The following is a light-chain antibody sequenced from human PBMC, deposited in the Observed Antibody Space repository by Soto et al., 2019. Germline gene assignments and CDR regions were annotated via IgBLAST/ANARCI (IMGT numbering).Light chain of an antibody. V-gene: IGLV2-14*01. CDR3: SSYTISSTYV. J-gene: IGLJ1*01. CDR2: DVS. Sequence: QSALTQPASVSGSPGQSIAISCTGTSSDVGGYNYVSWYQQHPGKAPKLMIYDVSDWPSGVSDRFSGSKSGNTASLTISGLQAEDEADYYCSSYTISSTYVFGTGTKVTVL. CDR1: SSDVGGYNY.